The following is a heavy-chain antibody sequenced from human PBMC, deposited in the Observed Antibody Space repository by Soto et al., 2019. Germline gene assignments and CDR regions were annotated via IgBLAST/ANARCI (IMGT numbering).Heavy chain of an antibody. D-gene: IGHD6-19*01. J-gene: IGHJ4*02. V-gene: IGHV3-48*02. CDR2: ITSDTKTI. CDR1: GSTSNINS. Sequence: EVQLVESGGDLVQRGGPLRLSCMASGSTSNINSMNWVRQAQGKGLEWFSYITSDTKTIKYADSVKGRFTISRDNAKNSVYLQMNSLRDEDTAVYYCARSVEGHFDYWGQGTVVTVSS. CDR3: ARSVEGHFDY.